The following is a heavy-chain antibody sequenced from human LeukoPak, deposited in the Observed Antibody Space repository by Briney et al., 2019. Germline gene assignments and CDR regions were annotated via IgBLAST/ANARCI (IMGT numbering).Heavy chain of an antibody. CDR2: ISGSGGST. V-gene: IGHV3-23*01. J-gene: IGHJ5*02. D-gene: IGHD6-19*01. CDR3: AKDGSSGSLFDH. Sequence: PGGSLRLSCAASGFTFSSYAMSWVRQAPGKGLEWVSTISGSGGSTYYADSVKGRFTISRDNSKTTVYLQMNSLRAEDTAIYYCAKDGSSGSLFDHWGQGTLVTVSS. CDR1: GFTFSSYA.